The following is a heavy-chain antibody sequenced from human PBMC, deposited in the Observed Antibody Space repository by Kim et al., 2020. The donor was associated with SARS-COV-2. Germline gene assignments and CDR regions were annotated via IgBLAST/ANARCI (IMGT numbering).Heavy chain of an antibody. D-gene: IGHD3-9*01. Sequence: GGSLRLSCAASGFTFSSYGMHWVRQAPGKGLEWVAVIWYDGSNKYYADSVKGRFTISRDNSKNTLYLQMNSLRAEDTAVYYCARDDHDILTGYYFWTPYYYYGMDVWGQGTTVTVSS. J-gene: IGHJ6*02. CDR2: IWYDGSNK. V-gene: IGHV3-33*01. CDR3: ARDDHDILTGYYFWTPYYYYGMDV. CDR1: GFTFSSYG.